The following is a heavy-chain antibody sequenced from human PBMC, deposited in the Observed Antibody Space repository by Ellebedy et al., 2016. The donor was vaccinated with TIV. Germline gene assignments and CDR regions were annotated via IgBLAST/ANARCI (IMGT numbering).Heavy chain of an antibody. Sequence: ASVKVSXKASGYTFTSYYMHWVRQAPGQGLEWMGIINPSGGSTSYAQKFQGRVTMTRDTSTSTVYMELSSLRSEDTAVYYCARVPTYYYGSGSSCGMDVWGQGTTVTVSS. V-gene: IGHV1-46*01. J-gene: IGHJ6*02. CDR1: GYTFTSYY. D-gene: IGHD3-10*01. CDR2: INPSGGST. CDR3: ARVPTYYYGSGSSCGMDV.